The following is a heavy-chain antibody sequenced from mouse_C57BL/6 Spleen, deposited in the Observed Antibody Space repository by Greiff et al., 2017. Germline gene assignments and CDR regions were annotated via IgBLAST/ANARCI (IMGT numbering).Heavy chain of an antibody. CDR3: ARQGLAFAY. V-gene: IGHV5-6*01. Sequence: VQLVESGGDLVKPGGSLKLSCAASGFTFSSYGMSWVRQTPDKRLEWVATISSGGSYTYYPDSVKGRFTISRDNAKNTLYLQMSSLKSEDTAMYYCARQGLAFAYWGQGTLVTFSA. J-gene: IGHJ3*01. CDR1: GFTFSSYG. D-gene: IGHD3-3*01. CDR2: ISSGGSYT.